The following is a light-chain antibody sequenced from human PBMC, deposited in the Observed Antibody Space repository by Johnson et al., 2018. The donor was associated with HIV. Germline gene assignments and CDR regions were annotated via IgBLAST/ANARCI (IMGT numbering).Light chain of an antibody. CDR1: SSTFGNNY. J-gene: IGLJ1*01. CDR2: ENN. Sequence: QAVLTQPPSVSAAPGQRVTISCSGSSSTFGNNYVSWFQQLPGTAPKLVMHENNKRPAGIPDRSSGAKSGQYTTLGITGLQTGAEYDYYCGTWDTSLSARGVFGTGTKVTVL. V-gene: IGLV1-51*02. CDR3: GTWDTSLSARGV.